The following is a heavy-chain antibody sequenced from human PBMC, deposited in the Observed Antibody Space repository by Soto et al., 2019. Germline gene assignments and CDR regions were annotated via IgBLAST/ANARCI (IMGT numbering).Heavy chain of an antibody. D-gene: IGHD3-16*01. J-gene: IGHJ6*02. Sequence: PKTLSPSSPGSRGSIRSNYWSWVPQRVGKGLEWIGRIYTSGSTNYNPSLKSRVTMSVDTSKNQFSLKLSSVTAADTAVYYCAREGEGYYYYYGMDVWGQGTTVTVSS. V-gene: IGHV4-4*07. CDR2: IYTSGST. CDR3: AREGEGYYYYYGMDV. CDR1: RGSIRSNY.